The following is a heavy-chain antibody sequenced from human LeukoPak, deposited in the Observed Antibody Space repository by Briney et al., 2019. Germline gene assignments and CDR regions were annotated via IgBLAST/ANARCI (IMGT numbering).Heavy chain of an antibody. Sequence: VASVKVSCKASAYTFTDYFIHWVRQAPGQGLEWMGWLNPYSGATNYARRFHGRVTMTRSPSITTAYMELTSLTYEDTAVYYCARVPRRGDQFDPWGQGTLVTVSS. CDR2: LNPYSGAT. CDR1: AYTFTDYF. J-gene: IGHJ5*02. V-gene: IGHV1-2*02. D-gene: IGHD3-10*01. CDR3: ARVPRRGDQFDP.